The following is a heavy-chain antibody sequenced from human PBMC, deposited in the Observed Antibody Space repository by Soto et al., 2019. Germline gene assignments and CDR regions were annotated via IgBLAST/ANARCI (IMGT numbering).Heavy chain of an antibody. D-gene: IGHD1-26*01. CDR1: GGSLSSGAYY. J-gene: IGHJ3*01. CDR3: ARRRAFSKWDSGADDFDL. Sequence: SETLSLTCTVAGGSLSSGAYYWSWIRQHPGKGLEWIGYMYYTGRTYYNPSLESRVIISGDTSKNHFSLNLTSVTAADTAVYYCARRRAFSKWDSGADDFDLWGQGTMVTVSS. CDR2: MYYTGRT. V-gene: IGHV4-31*03.